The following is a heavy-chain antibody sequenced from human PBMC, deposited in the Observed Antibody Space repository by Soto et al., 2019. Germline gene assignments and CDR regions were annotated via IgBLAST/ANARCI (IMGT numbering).Heavy chain of an antibody. CDR1: GFTFSSYA. Sequence: GGSLRLSCAASGFTFSSYAMSWVRQAPGKGLEWVSAISGSGGSTYYADSVKGRFTISRDNSKNTLYLQMNSLRAEDTAVYYCAKEFGDYDFHYYYYMDVWGKGTTVTVSS. J-gene: IGHJ6*03. V-gene: IGHV3-23*01. D-gene: IGHD3-3*01. CDR3: AKEFGDYDFHYYYYMDV. CDR2: ISGSGGST.